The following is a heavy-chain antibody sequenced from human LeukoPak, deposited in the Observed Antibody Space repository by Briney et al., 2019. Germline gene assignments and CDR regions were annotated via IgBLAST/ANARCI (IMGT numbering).Heavy chain of an antibody. CDR1: GYTFTSYG. CDR3: ARDPTPVEMDTGFDP. V-gene: IGHV1-69*13. J-gene: IGHJ5*02. D-gene: IGHD5-24*01. Sequence: SVKVSCKASGYTFTSYGISWVRQAPGQGLEWMGGIIPIFGTANYAQKFQGRVTITADESTSTAYMELSSLRSEDTAVYYCARDPTPVEMDTGFDPWGQGTLVTVSS. CDR2: IIPIFGTA.